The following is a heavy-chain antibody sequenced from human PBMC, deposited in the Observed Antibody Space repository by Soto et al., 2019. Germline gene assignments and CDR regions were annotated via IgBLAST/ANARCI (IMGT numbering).Heavy chain of an antibody. CDR2: ISAYNGNT. CDR3: ARDRSGQWLEDYYYYYGMDV. J-gene: IGHJ6*02. D-gene: IGHD6-19*01. Sequence: ASVKVSCKASGYTFTSYGISWVRQAPGQGLEWMGWISAYNGNTNYAQKLQGRVTMTTDTSTSTAYMELRSLRSDDTAVYYCARDRSGQWLEDYYYYYGMDVWGRGTTVTVSS. V-gene: IGHV1-18*01. CDR1: GYTFTSYG.